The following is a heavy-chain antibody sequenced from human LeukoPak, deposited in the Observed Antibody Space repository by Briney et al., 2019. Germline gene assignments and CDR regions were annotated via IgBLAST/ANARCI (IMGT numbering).Heavy chain of an antibody. J-gene: IGHJ5*02. D-gene: IGHD3-9*01. CDR2: INHSGST. Sequence: PSETLSLTCTVSGGSISSYYWSWIRQPPGKGLEWIGEINHSGSTNYNPSLKSRVTISVDTSKNQFSLKLSSVTAADTAVYYCARGRPTGLRYFDWLLKYNWFDPWGQGTLVTVSS. CDR1: GGSISSYY. V-gene: IGHV4-34*01. CDR3: ARGRPTGLRYFDWLLKYNWFDP.